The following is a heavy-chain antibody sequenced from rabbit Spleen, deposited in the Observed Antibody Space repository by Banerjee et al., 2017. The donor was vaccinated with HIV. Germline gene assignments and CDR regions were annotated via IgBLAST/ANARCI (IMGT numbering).Heavy chain of an antibody. V-gene: IGHV1S40*01. CDR2: IYTGSSGST. Sequence: QSLEESGGDLVKPGASLTLTCTASGFSFRSNYYLCWVRQAPGKGLEWIACIYTGSSGSTYYATWATGRFTCSKTSSTTVTLQMTSLTAADTATYFCARDTGSSFSSYGMDLWGPGTLVTVS. CDR1: GFSFRSNYY. J-gene: IGHJ6*01. CDR3: ARDTGSSFSSYGMDL. D-gene: IGHD8-1*01.